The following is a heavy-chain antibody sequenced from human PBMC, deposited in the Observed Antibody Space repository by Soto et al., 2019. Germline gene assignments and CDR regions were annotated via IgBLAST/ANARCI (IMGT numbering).Heavy chain of an antibody. CDR3: ARSQGSSTSLEIYHYYYYGMDV. CDR2: IIPISGTA. J-gene: IGHJ6*02. D-gene: IGHD2-2*01. CDR1: GGTFISYA. V-gene: IGHV1-69*01. Sequence: QVQLVQSGAEVKKPGSSVKVSCKASGGTFISYAISWVRQAPGQGLEWRGGIIPISGTANYAQKFQGRVTITADESTSTAYMELSSLRSEDTAVYYCARSQGSSTSLEIYHYYYYGMDVWGQGTTVTVSS.